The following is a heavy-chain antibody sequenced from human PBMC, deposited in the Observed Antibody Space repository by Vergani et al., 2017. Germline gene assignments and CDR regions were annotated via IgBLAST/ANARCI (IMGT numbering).Heavy chain of an antibody. Sequence: QVQLVESGGGVVQPGRSLRLSCAASGFTFSSYGMHWVRQAPGKGLEWVAVISYDGSNKYYADSVKGRFTISRDNSKNTLYLQMNSLRAEDTAVYYCAKVGGDGYDYWGQGTLVTVSS. D-gene: IGHD5-24*01. J-gene: IGHJ4*02. V-gene: IGHV3-30*18. CDR3: AKVGGDGYDY. CDR1: GFTFSSYG. CDR2: ISYDGSNK.